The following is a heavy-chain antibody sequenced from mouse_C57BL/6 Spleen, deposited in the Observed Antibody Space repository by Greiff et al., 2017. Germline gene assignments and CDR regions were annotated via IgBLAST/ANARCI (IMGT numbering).Heavy chain of an antibody. J-gene: IGHJ4*01. D-gene: IGHD2-4*01. CDR1: GFTFSNYW. CDR2: IRLKSDNYAT. CDR3: TILYDSFYAMGY. V-gene: IGHV6-3*01. Sequence: DVKVEESGGGLVQPGGSMKLSCVASGFTFSNYWMNWVRQSPEKGLEWVAQIRLKSDNYATHYAESVKGRFTISRDDSKSSVYLQMNNLRAEDTGIYYCTILYDSFYAMGYWGQGTSVTVSS.